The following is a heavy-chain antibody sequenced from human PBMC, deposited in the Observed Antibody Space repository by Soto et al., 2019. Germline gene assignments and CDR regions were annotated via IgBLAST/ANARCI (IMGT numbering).Heavy chain of an antibody. Sequence: EVELLESGGGLVQPGGSLRLSCAASGFNFNNYAMSWVRQAPGRGLEWISGISNTGAGTYYADSVEGRFTVSRDNSQTTLYLQMNSLRAEDTAVYYCEKDSGTRGEADYFDSWGQGTLVTVSS. CDR1: GFNFNNYA. J-gene: IGHJ4*02. CDR3: EKDSGTRGEADYFDS. CDR2: ISNTGAGT. D-gene: IGHD1-7*01. V-gene: IGHV3-23*01.